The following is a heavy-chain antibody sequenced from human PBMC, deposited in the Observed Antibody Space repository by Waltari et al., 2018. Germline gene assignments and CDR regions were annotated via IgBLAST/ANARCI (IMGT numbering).Heavy chain of an antibody. CDR1: GFTFSSYS. J-gene: IGHJ4*02. CDR2: ISSSSSYI. CDR3: ARDYCSSTSCYAVFDY. D-gene: IGHD2-2*01. V-gene: IGHV3-21*01. Sequence: EVQLVESGGGLVKPGGSLRLSCAASGFTFSSYSMNWVRQAPGKGLEWVSSISSSSSYIYYADSVKGRFTISRDNAKNSLYLQMNSLRAEDTAVYYCARDYCSSTSCYAVFDYWGQGTLVTVSS.